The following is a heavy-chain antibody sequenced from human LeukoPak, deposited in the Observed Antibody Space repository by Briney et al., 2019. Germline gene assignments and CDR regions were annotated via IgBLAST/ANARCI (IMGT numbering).Heavy chain of an antibody. J-gene: IGHJ6*02. V-gene: IGHV3-23*01. Sequence: GGSLRLSCAASGFTFSSYAMSWVRQAPGKGLEWVSLISGSGGSGGSTYYADSVKGRFTISRDNSKSKLYLQMNSLRAEDTALYYCAKGTPFYAINVWGQGTTVIVSS. CDR3: AKGTPFYAINV. CDR2: ISGSGGSGGST. D-gene: IGHD1-14*01. CDR1: GFTFSSYA.